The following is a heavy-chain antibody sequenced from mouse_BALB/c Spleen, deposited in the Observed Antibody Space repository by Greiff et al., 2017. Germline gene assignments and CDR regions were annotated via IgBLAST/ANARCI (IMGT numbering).Heavy chain of an antibody. Sequence: EVQGVESGGGLVQPGGSLKLSCAASGFTFSSYTMSWVRQTPEKRLEWVAYISNGGGSTYYPDTVKGRFTISRDKAKNTLYLQMSSLKSEDTAMYYCARTYYDYDGAMDYWGQGTSVAVSS. J-gene: IGHJ4*01. CDR1: GFTFSSYT. CDR2: ISNGGGST. D-gene: IGHD2-4*01. V-gene: IGHV5-12-2*01. CDR3: ARTYYDYDGAMDY.